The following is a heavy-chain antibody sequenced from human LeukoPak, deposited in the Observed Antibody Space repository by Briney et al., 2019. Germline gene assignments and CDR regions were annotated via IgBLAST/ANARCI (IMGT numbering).Heavy chain of an antibody. CDR2: MNPNSGNT. D-gene: IGHD6-19*01. CDR3: ARVTSSGWYWLGY. CDR1: GHTFTSYD. Sequence: ASVKVSCKASGHTFTSYDINWARQATGQGLEWMGWMNPNSGNTGYAQKFQGRVTTTRNTSISTAYMELSSLRSEDTAVYYCARVTSSGWYWLGYWGQGTLVTVSS. J-gene: IGHJ4*02. V-gene: IGHV1-8*01.